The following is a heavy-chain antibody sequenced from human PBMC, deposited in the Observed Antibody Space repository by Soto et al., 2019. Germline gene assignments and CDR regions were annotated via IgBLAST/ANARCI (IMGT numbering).Heavy chain of an antibody. J-gene: IGHJ6*02. CDR1: GFTFSSYA. CDR2: ISYDGSNK. Sequence: QVQLVESGGGVVQPGRSLRLSCAAYGFTFSSYAMHWVRQAPGKGLEWVAVISYDGSNKYYADSVKGRFTISRDNSKNTLYLQMNSLRAEDTAVYYCAGDSPDFWSGYYQDYYYGMDVWGQGTTVTVSS. V-gene: IGHV3-30-3*01. CDR3: AGDSPDFWSGYYQDYYYGMDV. D-gene: IGHD3-3*01.